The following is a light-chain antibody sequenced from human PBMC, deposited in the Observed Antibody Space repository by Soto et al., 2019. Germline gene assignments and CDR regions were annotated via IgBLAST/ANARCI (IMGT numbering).Light chain of an antibody. CDR1: TSDVGGYNY. CDR2: EVT. CDR3: SSYAGSNIVI. Sequence: QSALTQPPSASGSPGQSVTISCTGTTSDVGGYNYVSWYQQHPGKAPKLMIYEVTKRPSGVPDRFSGSKSGNTASLTVFGLQADDEADYYCSSYAGSNIVIFGGGTKVTVL. J-gene: IGLJ2*01. V-gene: IGLV2-8*01.